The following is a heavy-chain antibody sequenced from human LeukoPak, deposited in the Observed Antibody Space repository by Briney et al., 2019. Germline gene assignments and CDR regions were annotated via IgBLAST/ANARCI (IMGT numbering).Heavy chain of an antibody. J-gene: IGHJ4*02. Sequence: GSLRLSCAASGFTVSSNYMSWVRQAPGKGLEWIGSIYYSGSTYYNPSLKSRVTISVDTSKNQFSLKLSSVTAADTAVYYCARHLLYYYDSSGFGYWGQGTLVTVSS. V-gene: IGHV4-39*01. CDR3: ARHLLYYYDSSGFGY. D-gene: IGHD3-22*01. CDR1: GFTVSSNY. CDR2: IYYSGST.